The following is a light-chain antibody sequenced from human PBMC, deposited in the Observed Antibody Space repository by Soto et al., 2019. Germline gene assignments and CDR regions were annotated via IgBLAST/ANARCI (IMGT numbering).Light chain of an antibody. CDR1: SSDVGGYNY. CDR2: DVS. Sequence: QSALTQPRSVSGSPGQSVTISCTGTSSDVGGYNYVSWYQQHPGKAPKLMIYDVSKRPSGVPDRFSGSMSGNTASLTISGLQAEDEADYYCCSYAGSYTFVFGTGTQLTVL. V-gene: IGLV2-11*01. CDR3: CSYAGSYTFV. J-gene: IGLJ7*01.